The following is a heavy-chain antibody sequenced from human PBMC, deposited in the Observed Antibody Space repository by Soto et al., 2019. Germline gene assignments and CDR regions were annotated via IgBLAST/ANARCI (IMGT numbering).Heavy chain of an antibody. CDR3: ARDGYYGSGSFPDY. D-gene: IGHD3-10*01. V-gene: IGHV3-74*01. CDR1: GFTFSSYW. Sequence: GGSLRLSCAASGFTFSSYWMHWVRQTPGKGLVWVSRINSDGSSTSYAESVKGRFTISRDNAKNTLYLQMNSLRAEDTAVYYCARDGYYGSGSFPDYWGQGTLVTVSS. CDR2: INSDGSST. J-gene: IGHJ4*02.